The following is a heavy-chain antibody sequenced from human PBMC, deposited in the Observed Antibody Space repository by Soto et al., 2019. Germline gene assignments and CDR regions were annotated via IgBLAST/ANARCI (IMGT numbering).Heavy chain of an antibody. CDR1: GFTFSSYG. J-gene: IGHJ6*02. Sequence: ESGGGVVQPGRSLRLSCAASGFTFSSYGMHWVRQAPGKGLEWVAVIWYDGSNKYYADSVKGRFTISRDNSKNTLYLQMNSLRAEDTAVYYCARDGRVIPAPSYYYYGMDVWGQGTTVTVSS. CDR2: IWYDGSNK. V-gene: IGHV3-33*01. CDR3: ARDGRVIPAPSYYYYGMDV. D-gene: IGHD1-26*01.